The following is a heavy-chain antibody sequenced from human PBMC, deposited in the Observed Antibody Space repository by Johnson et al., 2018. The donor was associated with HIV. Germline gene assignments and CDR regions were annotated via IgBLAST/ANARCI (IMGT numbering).Heavy chain of an antibody. V-gene: IGHV3-30*04. Sequence: QVQLVESGGGVVQPGRSLRLSCAASGFTFSSYAMHWVRQAPGKGLEWVAVISYDGRDAYYADSVKGRFTSSRDNSKNTLYLQMNSLRPEDSAVYYCAKDVDSSRWWRAFDMWGQGTMVTVSS. CDR2: ISYDGRDA. CDR1: GFTFSSYA. J-gene: IGHJ3*02. D-gene: IGHD6-13*01. CDR3: AKDVDSSRWWRAFDM.